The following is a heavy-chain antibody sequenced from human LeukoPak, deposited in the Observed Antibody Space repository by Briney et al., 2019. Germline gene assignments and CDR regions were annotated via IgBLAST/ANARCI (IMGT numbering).Heavy chain of an antibody. J-gene: IGHJ4*02. Sequence: ASVNVSCKASGYTFTDNYILWVRQAPGKGLEWMGWINPNSGGTDYPQKLQGRVTMTRDTSMSTAYMDRRRLESDDTAVFYCATRGGALPAKTETHFDAWGQGTLVPVSS. CDR1: GYTFTDNY. CDR3: ATRGGALPAKTETHFDA. D-gene: IGHD3-16*01. V-gene: IGHV1-2*02. CDR2: INPNSGGT.